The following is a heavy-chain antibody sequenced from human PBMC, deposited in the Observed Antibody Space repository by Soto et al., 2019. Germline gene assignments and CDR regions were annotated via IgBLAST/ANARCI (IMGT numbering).Heavy chain of an antibody. D-gene: IGHD3-16*01. CDR2: ISPYTGNT. CDR1: GYIFVNYG. J-gene: IGHJ6*02. CDR3: VMVDNYVTPTPQDV. V-gene: IGHV1-18*01. Sequence: QVQLVQSGDEVKKPGASVKVSCKASGYIFVNYGIAWVRQAPGQGLEWMGWISPYTGNTHSATKGQRRLTMTADPPTSTAFMDSGSLSSGDTAVYYCVMVDNYVTPTPQDVWGQGTTVTVSS.